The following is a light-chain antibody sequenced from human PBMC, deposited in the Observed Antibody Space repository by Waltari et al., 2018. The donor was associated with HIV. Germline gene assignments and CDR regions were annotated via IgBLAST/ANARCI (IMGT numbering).Light chain of an antibody. V-gene: IGKV1-9*01. J-gene: IGKJ1*01. CDR3: QQLRT. CDR2: ATS. CDR1: QAISGY. Sequence: DIQLTQSPSSMSASEGDRVTITCRASQAISGYVAWYQQKPGKYPKLLIYATSILQGEVPLRFSGRGSGTEFTLTINSLQAEDVATYYCQQLRTFGPGTKVEVK.